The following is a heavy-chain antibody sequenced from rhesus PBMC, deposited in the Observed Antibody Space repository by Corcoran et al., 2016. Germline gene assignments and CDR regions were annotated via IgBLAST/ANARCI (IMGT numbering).Heavy chain of an antibody. CDR3: AREGNYGLDS. Sequence: QVQLQESGPGLVKPSETLSLTCAVSGGSISSGYYYWSWIRQPPGKGLEGIGNNTDSGRPSHYPSLKSRVTISRDTSKNQFSLKLSSVTAADTAVYYCAREGNYGLDSWGQGVVVTVSS. CDR2: NTDSGRP. V-gene: IGHV4-122*02. CDR1: GGSISSGYYY. D-gene: IGHD5-42*01. J-gene: IGHJ6*01.